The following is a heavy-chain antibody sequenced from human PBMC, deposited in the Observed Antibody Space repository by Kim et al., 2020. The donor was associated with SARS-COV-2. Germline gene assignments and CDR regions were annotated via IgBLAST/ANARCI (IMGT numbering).Heavy chain of an antibody. CDR3: AKDQNYYDSSGYYFDL. J-gene: IGHJ6*02. D-gene: IGHD3-22*01. Sequence: SVKGRFTISRDNSKNTLYLQMNSLRAEDTAVYYCAKDQNYYDSSGYYFDLWGQGTTVTVSS. V-gene: IGHV3-33*06.